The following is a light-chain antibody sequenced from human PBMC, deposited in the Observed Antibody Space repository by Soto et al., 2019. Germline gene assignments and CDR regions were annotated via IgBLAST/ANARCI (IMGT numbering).Light chain of an antibody. CDR1: SGPVFTSSY. CDR3: LLYLGGGIWV. CDR2: NTN. V-gene: IGLV8-61*01. J-gene: IGLJ3*02. Sequence: QTVVTQEPSFSVSPGGSVTLTCGLSSGPVFTSSYPNWYQQTPGQAPRTLIFNTNTRSSGVPDRFSGSILGDKAALTITGAHADENSYYYCLLYLGGGIWVFGGGTKVTVL.